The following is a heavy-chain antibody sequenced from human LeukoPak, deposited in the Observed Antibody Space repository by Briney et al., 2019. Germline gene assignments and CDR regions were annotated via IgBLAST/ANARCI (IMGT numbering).Heavy chain of an antibody. CDR3: AKDEYYYDSSGYYIDY. J-gene: IGHJ4*02. D-gene: IGHD3-22*01. V-gene: IGHV3-30*02. Sequence: GGSLRLSCAASGFTFSSYEMNWVRQAPGKGLEWVAFIRYDGSNKYYADSVKGRFTISRDNSKNTLYLQMNSLRAEDTAVYYCAKDEYYYDSSGYYIDYWGQGTLVTVSS. CDR2: IRYDGSNK. CDR1: GFTFSSYE.